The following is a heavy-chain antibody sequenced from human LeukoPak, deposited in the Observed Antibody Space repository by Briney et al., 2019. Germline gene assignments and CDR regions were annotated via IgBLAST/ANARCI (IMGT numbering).Heavy chain of an antibody. J-gene: IGHJ6*03. CDR3: ARGLVAAIHYYYYYYMDV. Sequence: ASVKVSCKASGYTFTDYYIHWVRQAPGQGLEWMGWINPDSGGPNYAQKFQGRVTITRNTSISTAYMELSSLRSEDTAVYYCARGLVAAIHYYYYYYMDVWGKGTTVTVSS. V-gene: IGHV1-2*02. D-gene: IGHD6-13*01. CDR1: GYTFTDYY. CDR2: INPDSGGP.